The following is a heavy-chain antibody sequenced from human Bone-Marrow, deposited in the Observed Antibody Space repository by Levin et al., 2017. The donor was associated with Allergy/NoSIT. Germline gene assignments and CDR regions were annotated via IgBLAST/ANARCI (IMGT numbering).Heavy chain of an antibody. CDR3: ARDMVPAVNYYGMDV. J-gene: IGHJ6*02. CDR1: GFTFSSYG. CDR2: IWYDGSNK. Sequence: GGSLRLSCAASGFTFSSYGMHWVRQAPGKGLEWVAVIWYDGSNKYYADSVKGRFTISRDNSKNTLYLQMNSLRAEDTAVYYCARDMVPAVNYYGMDVWGQGTTVTVSS. D-gene: IGHD2-2*01. V-gene: IGHV3-33*01.